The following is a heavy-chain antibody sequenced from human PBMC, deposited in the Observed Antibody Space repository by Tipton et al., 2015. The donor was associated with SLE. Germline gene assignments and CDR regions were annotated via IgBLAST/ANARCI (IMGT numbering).Heavy chain of an antibody. Sequence: SLRLSCAASGFTVSSNYMSWVRQAPGKGLEWVSVIYSGGSTYYADSVKGRFTISRDNSKNTLYLQMNSLRAEDTAVYYCAKDQYNYYFDYWGQGTLVTVSS. V-gene: IGHV3-66*02. CDR2: IYSGGST. CDR3: AKDQYNYYFDY. D-gene: IGHD1-14*01. CDR1: GFTVSSNY. J-gene: IGHJ4*02.